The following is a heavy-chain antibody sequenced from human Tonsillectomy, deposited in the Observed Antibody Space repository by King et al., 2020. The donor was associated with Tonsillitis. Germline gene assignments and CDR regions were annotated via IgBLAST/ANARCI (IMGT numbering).Heavy chain of an antibody. CDR3: AKPRYSSGRGPGGLIDY. CDR1: GFTFSTYG. J-gene: IGHJ4*02. D-gene: IGHD6-19*01. Sequence: VQLVESGGGVVQPGRSLRLSCTASGFTFSTYGMHWVRQTPAKGLEWVAVISYHGTNKYYADFVKGRFTISRDNSKNTLYLQMNSLRDEDTAVYYCAKPRYSSGRGPGGLIDYWGQGTLVTVSS. CDR2: ISYHGTNK. V-gene: IGHV3-30*18.